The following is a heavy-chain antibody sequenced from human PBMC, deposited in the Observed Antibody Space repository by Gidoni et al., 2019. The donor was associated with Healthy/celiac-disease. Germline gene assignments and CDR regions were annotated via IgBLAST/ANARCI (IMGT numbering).Heavy chain of an antibody. D-gene: IGHD5-12*01. V-gene: IGHV1-69*06. J-gene: IGHJ6*03. CDR2: IIPIFGTA. CDR1: GGTFSSYA. Sequence: QVQLVQSGAEVKKPGSSVKVSCKASGGTFSSYALSWVRQAPGQGLEWMGGIIPIFGTANYAQKFQGRVTITADKSTSTAYMELSSLRSEDTAVYYCARSAGGYDYRVLFANYYYYYMDVWGKGTTVTVSS. CDR3: ARSAGGYDYRVLFANYYYYYMDV.